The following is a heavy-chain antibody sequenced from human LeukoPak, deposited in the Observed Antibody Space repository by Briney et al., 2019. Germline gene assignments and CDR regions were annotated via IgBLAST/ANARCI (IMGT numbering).Heavy chain of an antibody. V-gene: IGHV3-74*01. D-gene: IGHD3-22*01. Sequence: GGSLRLSCAASGFTFSSYWMHWVRQAPGKGLVWVSRIKSDRSTRYADSVKGRFTISRDNAKNTVSLQMNSLRAENTGVYYCARAPSEIGGYYPEYFRHWGQGTLATVSP. CDR2: IKSDRST. J-gene: IGHJ1*01. CDR1: GFTFSSYW. CDR3: ARAPSEIGGYYPEYFRH.